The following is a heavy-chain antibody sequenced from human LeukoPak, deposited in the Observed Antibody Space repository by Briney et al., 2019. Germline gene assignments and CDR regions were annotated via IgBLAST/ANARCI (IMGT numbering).Heavy chain of an antibody. J-gene: IGHJ6*03. Sequence: SETLSLTCTVSGGSISSYYWSWIRQPPGKGLEWIGYIYYSGSTNYNPSLKSRVTISVDTSKNQFSLKLSSVTAADTAVYYCARLYRYTGYPVHYYYYYMDVWGKGTTVTVSS. D-gene: IGHD3-9*01. CDR3: ARLYRYTGYPVHYYYYYMDV. CDR1: GGSISSYY. CDR2: IYYSGST. V-gene: IGHV4-59*01.